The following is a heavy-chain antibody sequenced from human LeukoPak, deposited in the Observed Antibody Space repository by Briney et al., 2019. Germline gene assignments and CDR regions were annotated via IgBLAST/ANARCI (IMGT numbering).Heavy chain of an antibody. CDR2: IRGSGLTT. CDR1: GFTFSNYA. Sequence: GGSLRLSCAASGFTFSNYALIWVRQGPVKGLEWVSAIRGSGLTTFYADSVKGRFTISRDNSKNTLYLQMNSLRAEDTAVYYCERDPNGDYIGAFDFWGQGTEVTVSS. CDR3: ERDPNGDYIGAFDF. D-gene: IGHD4-17*01. J-gene: IGHJ3*01. V-gene: IGHV3-23*01.